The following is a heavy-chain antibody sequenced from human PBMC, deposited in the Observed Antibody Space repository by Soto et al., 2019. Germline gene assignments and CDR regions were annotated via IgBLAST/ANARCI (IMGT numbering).Heavy chain of an antibody. CDR3: TTDRVWVVGYWTLGY. J-gene: IGHJ4*02. V-gene: IGHV3-15*01. D-gene: IGHD3-22*01. CDR2: IKSKTDGGTT. Sequence: EVQLVESGGGLVKPGGSLRLSCAASGFTFSNAWMSWVRQAPGKGLEWVGRIKSKTDGGTTDYAAPVKGRFTISRDDSKNTLYLQMNSLKTEDTAVYYCTTDRVWVVGYWTLGYWGQGTLVTVSS. CDR1: GFTFSNAW.